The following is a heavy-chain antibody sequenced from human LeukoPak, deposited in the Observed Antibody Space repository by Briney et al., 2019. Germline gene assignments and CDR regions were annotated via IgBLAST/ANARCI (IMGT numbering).Heavy chain of an antibody. V-gene: IGHV3-21*01. CDR2: ISSSSSYI. CDR3: ARDPYYYDSTEDY. J-gene: IGHJ4*02. Sequence: GGSLRLSCTASGFTFSSYSMNWVRQAPGKGLEWVSSISSSSSYIYYVDSVKGRFTISRDNAKNSLYLQMNSLRAEDTAVYYCARDPYYYDSTEDYWGQGTLVTVSS. D-gene: IGHD3-22*01. CDR1: GFTFSSYS.